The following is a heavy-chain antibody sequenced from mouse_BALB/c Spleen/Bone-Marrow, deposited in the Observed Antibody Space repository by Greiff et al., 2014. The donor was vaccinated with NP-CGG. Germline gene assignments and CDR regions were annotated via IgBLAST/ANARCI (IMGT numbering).Heavy chain of an antibody. J-gene: IGHJ4*01. CDR2: IHYSGST. D-gene: IGHD1-1*02. V-gene: IGHV3-1*02. CDR1: GYSITSGYS. CDR3: TRRGLYYGYAMDY. Sequence: VQLQQPGPDLVKPSQSLSLTCTVTGYSITSGYSWHWIRQFPGNNLEWMGYIHYSGSTNYNPSLKSRISITRDTSKNQFFLQLNSVTTEDTATYYCTRRGLYYGYAMDYWGQGTSVTVSS.